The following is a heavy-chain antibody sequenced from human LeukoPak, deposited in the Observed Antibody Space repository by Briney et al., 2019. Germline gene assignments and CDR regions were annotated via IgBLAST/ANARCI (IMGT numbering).Heavy chain of an antibody. CDR1: GFTFSSYW. V-gene: IGHV3-74*01. Sequence: GGSLRLSCAASGFTFSSYWMHWVRQAPGKGLVWVPRINSDGSSTSYADSVRGRFTISRDNAKNTLYLQMNSLRAEDTAVYYCATGPVYGGFGYWGQGTLVTVSS. CDR2: INSDGSST. CDR3: ATGPVYGGFGY. J-gene: IGHJ4*02. D-gene: IGHD3-3*01.